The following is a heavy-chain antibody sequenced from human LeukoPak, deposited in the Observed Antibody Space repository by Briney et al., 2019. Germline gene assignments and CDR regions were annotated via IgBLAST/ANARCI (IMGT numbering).Heavy chain of an antibody. CDR1: GGSISNHY. Sequence: SETLSLTCTVSGGSISNHYWSWIRQPPGKGLEWIGYIFYSGNTNYNPSLKSRVTIPVDTSKNQFTLKLSSVTAADTAIYYCASAPNEYFFDYWGQGTLVTVSS. J-gene: IGHJ4*02. CDR2: IFYSGNT. V-gene: IGHV4-59*11. CDR3: ASAPNEYFFDY.